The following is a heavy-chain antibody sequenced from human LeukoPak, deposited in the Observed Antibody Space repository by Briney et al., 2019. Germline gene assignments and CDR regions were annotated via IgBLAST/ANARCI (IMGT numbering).Heavy chain of an antibody. CDR1: GGSITSYY. CDR2: IHTSGST. V-gene: IGHV4-4*07. J-gene: IGHJ3*02. CDR3: VRDRAGDSFDI. D-gene: IGHD7-27*01. Sequence: SSETLSLTCTVSGGSITSYYWTWIRQTAAKGLEWIGRIHTSGSTNYNPSLESRVAISIDMSKNQFSLNWNSVTAADTGVYYCVRDRAGDSFDIWGQGTMVTVSS.